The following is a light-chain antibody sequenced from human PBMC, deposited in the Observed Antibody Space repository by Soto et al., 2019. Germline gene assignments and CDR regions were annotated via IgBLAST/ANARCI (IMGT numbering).Light chain of an antibody. V-gene: IGKV3-11*01. CDR3: QQRYNWPIT. CDR2: GAS. Sequence: EIVLTQSPATLSLSPGERATLSCRASQSVSTYLAWYQQKPGQVPRLLIYGASNRATGIPARFSGSGSGTDFTLTISSLEPEDFAVYYCQQRYNWPITFGQGTRLEIK. J-gene: IGKJ5*01. CDR1: QSVSTY.